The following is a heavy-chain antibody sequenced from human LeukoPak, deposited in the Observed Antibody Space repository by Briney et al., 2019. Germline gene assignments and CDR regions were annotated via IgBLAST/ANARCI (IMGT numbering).Heavy chain of an antibody. D-gene: IGHD3-10*01. CDR3: ATYGSGNYFDY. CDR1: GFSFDDYG. J-gene: IGHJ4*02. V-gene: IGHV3-20*04. Sequence: PGGSLRLSCAASGFSFDDYGLTWVRQAPGKGLEWVSGINWNGDSTDYADSVKGRFTISRDNSKNTLYLQMNSLRAEDTAVNYCATYGSGNYFDYWGQGTLVTVSS. CDR2: INWNGDST.